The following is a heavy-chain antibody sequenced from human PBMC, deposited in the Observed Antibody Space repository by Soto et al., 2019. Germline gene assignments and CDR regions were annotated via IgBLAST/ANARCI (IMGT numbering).Heavy chain of an antibody. D-gene: IGHD3-3*01. V-gene: IGHV3-23*01. J-gene: IGHJ6*02. CDR1: GFTFSSYA. CDR3: AKDDDDFWSGYLPSYGMDV. CDR2: ISGSGGST. Sequence: GGSLRLSCAASGFTFSSYAMSWVRQAPGKGLEWVSAISGSGGSTYYADSVKGRFTISRDNSKNTLYLQMNSLRAEDTAVYYCAKDDDDFWSGYLPSYGMDVWGQGTTVTVSS.